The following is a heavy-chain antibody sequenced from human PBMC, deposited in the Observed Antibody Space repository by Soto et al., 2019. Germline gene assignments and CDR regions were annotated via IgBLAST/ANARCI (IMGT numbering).Heavy chain of an antibody. CDR2: VHGGGST. CDR3: AGRLTTAASLDY. Sequence: GGSLILSCAASGFTVGNNHMTWVRQAAGKGLELVSFVHGGGSTSYADSVKGRFTISRDNSKNTLYLQMDSLRAEDTAIYYCAGRLTTAASLDYWGRGTLVTVSS. V-gene: IGHV3-53*01. D-gene: IGHD3-16*01. CDR1: GFTVGNNH. J-gene: IGHJ4*02.